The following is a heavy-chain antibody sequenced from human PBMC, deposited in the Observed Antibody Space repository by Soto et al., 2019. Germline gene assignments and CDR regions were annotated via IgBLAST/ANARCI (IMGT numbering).Heavy chain of an antibody. CDR2: IYYSGST. V-gene: IGHV4-39*01. CDR3: ARQHSSSWYRVHGSVWFDP. J-gene: IGHJ5*01. CDR1: GDSISSSSYY. D-gene: IGHD6-13*01. Sequence: SETLSLTCTVSGDSISSSSYYWGWIRQPPGKGLEWIGSIYYSGSTYYNPSLKSRVTISVDTSKNQFSLKLSSVTAADTAVYYCARQHSSSWYRVHGSVWFDPWGQGTTVTVSS.